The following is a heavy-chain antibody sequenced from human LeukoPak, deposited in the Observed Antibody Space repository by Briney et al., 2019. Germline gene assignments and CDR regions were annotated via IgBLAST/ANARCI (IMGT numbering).Heavy chain of an antibody. CDR2: IYYSGST. V-gene: IGHV4-39*02. Sequence: SETLSLTCTVSGGSISSSSYYWGWIRQPPGKGLEWIGSIYYSGSTYYNPSLKSRVTISVDTSKNQFSLQLNSVTPEDTAVYYCARDPIAAAGIYDYWGQGTLVTVSS. J-gene: IGHJ4*02. CDR3: ARDPIAAAGIYDY. CDR1: GGSISSSSYY. D-gene: IGHD6-13*01.